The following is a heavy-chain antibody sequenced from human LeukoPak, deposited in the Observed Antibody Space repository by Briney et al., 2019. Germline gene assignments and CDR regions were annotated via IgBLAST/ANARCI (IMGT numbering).Heavy chain of an antibody. D-gene: IGHD6-19*01. CDR2: ISSSGSTI. J-gene: IGHJ5*02. CDR3: ARVMEQWLVRWFDP. V-gene: IGHV3-11*01. CDR1: GFTFSDYY. Sequence: PGGSLRLSCAASGFTFSDYYMSWIRQAPGKRLEWVSYISSSGSTIYYADSVKGRFTISRDNAKTSLYLQMNSLRAEDTAVYYCARVMEQWLVRWFDPWGQGTLVTVSS.